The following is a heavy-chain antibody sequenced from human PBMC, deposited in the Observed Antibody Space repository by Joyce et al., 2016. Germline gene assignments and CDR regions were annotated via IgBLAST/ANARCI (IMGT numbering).Heavy chain of an antibody. D-gene: IGHD3-10*01. V-gene: IGHV4-39*01. Sequence: QLQLQESGPGLVKPSETLSLICTVSGGSISSNTYYWACVREPPGKGLEGIGSIYFSGSTYYNPSVKSRVSISGDTSKNQFSLKLRSVTAADTAVYYCARQEDFFGLGSFWSKWGQGTLVTVSS. J-gene: IGHJ4*02. CDR3: ARQEDFFGLGSFWSK. CDR2: IYFSGST. CDR1: GGSISSNTYY.